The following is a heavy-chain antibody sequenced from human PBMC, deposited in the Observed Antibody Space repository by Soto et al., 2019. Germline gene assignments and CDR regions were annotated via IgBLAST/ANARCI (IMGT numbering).Heavy chain of an antibody. CDR2: VFYTGFT. J-gene: IGHJ4*02. Sequence: SETLSLTCAVSGASISGSYYYWAWLRHSPGKGPEWIGSVFYTGFTSYNPSLESRVSVSVDTSKSQFSLKLSAVTAADTAVYYCATSQKGYNWNYFDHWGQGALVTVSS. D-gene: IGHD1-20*01. V-gene: IGHV4-39*01. CDR3: ATSQKGYNWNYFDH. CDR1: GASISGSYYY.